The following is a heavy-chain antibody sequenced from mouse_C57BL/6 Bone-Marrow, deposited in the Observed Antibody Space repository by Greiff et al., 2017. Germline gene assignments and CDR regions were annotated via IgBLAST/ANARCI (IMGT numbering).Heavy chain of an antibody. CDR3: ASLGGFAD. Sequence: DVHLVESGGGLVKPGGSLKLSCAASGFTFSSYAMSWVRQTPEKRLEWVATISDGGSYTYYPDRVKGRFTISRDNAKNNLYLQMSHLKSEDTAMYYCASLGGFADWGQGTLVTVSA. J-gene: IGHJ3*01. CDR2: ISDGGSYT. D-gene: IGHD4-1*01. V-gene: IGHV5-4*01. CDR1: GFTFSSYA.